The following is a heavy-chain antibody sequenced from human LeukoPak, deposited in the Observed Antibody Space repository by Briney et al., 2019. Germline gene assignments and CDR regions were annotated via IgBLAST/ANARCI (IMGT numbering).Heavy chain of an antibody. V-gene: IGHV4-30-4*01. CDR2: IYYSGST. J-gene: IGHJ4*02. CDR3: ARVGPVDTAFTADY. D-gene: IGHD5-18*01. Sequence: PSQTLSLTCTVSGGSISSGDYYWSWIRQPPGKGLEWIGYIYYSGSTYYNPSLKSRVTISVDTSKNQFSLKLSSVTAADTAVYYCARVGPVDTAFTADYCGQGTLVTVSS. CDR1: GGSISSGDYY.